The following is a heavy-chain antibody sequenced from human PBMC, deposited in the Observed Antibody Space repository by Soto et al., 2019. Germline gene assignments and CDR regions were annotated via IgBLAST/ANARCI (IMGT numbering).Heavy chain of an antibody. CDR2: INHSGST. CDR3: ARATKWVVPY. D-gene: IGHD6-19*01. CDR1: GGSFSDYY. V-gene: IGHV4-34*01. Sequence: SETLSATWAVYGGSFSDYYCSWIRQPPGKGLEWIGEINHSGSTNYNPSLKSRVTISVDTSKNQFSLKLSSVTAADTPVYYCARATKWVVPYWGQGTLVPVSS. J-gene: IGHJ4*02.